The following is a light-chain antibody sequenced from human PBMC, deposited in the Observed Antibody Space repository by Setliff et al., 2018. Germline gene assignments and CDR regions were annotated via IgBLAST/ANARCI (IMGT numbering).Light chain of an antibody. CDR2: EVT. J-gene: IGLJ2*01. CDR1: SSDVGGYNY. V-gene: IGLV2-14*03. CDR3: LSYTSKTTHAL. Sequence: LTQPAAVSGSPGQSIAISCAGTSSDVGGYNYVSWYQQHPGKAPKPIIYEVTKRPSGVSDRFSGSKSGNTASLTISGLQAEDEAYYYCLSYTSKTTHALFAGGTKATVL.